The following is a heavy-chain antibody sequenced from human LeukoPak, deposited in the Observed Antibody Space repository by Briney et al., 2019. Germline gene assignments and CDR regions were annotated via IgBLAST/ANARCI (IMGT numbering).Heavy chain of an antibody. CDR3: ARDPSAVTANTYA. CDR1: GFTVSNNW. J-gene: IGHJ5*02. CDR2: IFSGGDT. V-gene: IGHV3-66*01. Sequence: PGGSLRLSCAASGFTVSNNWMNWVRQAPGKGLGWVSLIFSGGDTQYADSVKDRFTISRDASKNTLYLQMSNLSAEDTAVYYCARDPSAVTANTYAWGQGTLVTVSS. D-gene: IGHD2-2*01.